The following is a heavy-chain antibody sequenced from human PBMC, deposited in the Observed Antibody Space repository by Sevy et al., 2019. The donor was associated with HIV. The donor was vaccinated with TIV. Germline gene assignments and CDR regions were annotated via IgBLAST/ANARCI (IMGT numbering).Heavy chain of an antibody. D-gene: IGHD2-21*01. CDR2: IQYDGSNK. J-gene: IGHJ4*02. CDR3: KEGGGEGGDH. Sequence: GGSLRLSCAASGFSYSSYGMHWVRQAPGKGLEWVAYIQYDGSNKDYADSVKGQFTISRDNSKNTLDLQMNSLRVEDTAVYCVKEGGGEGGDHWGQGTLVTVSS. CDR1: GFSYSSYG. V-gene: IGHV3-30*02.